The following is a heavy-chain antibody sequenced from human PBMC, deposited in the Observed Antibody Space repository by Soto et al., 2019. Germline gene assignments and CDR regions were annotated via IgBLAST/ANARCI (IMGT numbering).Heavy chain of an antibody. CDR2: IYYSGST. V-gene: IGHV4-61*01. CDR1: GGSISSGTSY. Sequence: KSSETLSLTCTVSGGSISSGTSYWSWIRQRPGKGLEWIGYIYYSGSTNYTPSLKSRVILSVDTSKNQFSLKLTSVTATDTAVYYCARHHYGSSWYDHWGQGTLVTVSS. J-gene: IGHJ5*02. CDR3: ARHHYGSSWYDH. D-gene: IGHD6-13*01.